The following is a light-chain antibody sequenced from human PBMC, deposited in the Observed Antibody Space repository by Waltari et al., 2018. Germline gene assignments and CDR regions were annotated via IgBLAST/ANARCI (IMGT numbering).Light chain of an antibody. J-gene: IGKJ3*01. CDR1: QGISNY. V-gene: IGKV1-27*01. Sequence: DIQMTQSPSSLSASVGDRVTLTCRASQGISNYLAWYQQKPGKVPKLLIYAASTLQSGVPSRFSGRGSGTDFTLTISSLQPEDVATYYCQKYNSALFTFGPGTKVDIK. CDR2: AAS. CDR3: QKYNSALFT.